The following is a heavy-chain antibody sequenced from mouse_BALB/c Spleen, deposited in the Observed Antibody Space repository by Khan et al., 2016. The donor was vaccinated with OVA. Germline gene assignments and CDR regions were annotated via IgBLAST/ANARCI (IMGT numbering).Heavy chain of an antibody. CDR3: ARVGYNGTMDY. D-gene: IGHD2-14*01. Sequence: VQLVESGPEQKKPGETVKISCKASGYTFTNHGMNWVKQAPGKGLKWMGWINTYTGEPTYADDFKGRFAFSLETSASTAYLQISNLKNEDTATYFCARVGYNGTMDYWGQGTSVTVSS. CDR2: INTYTGEP. J-gene: IGHJ4*01. CDR1: GYTFTNHG. V-gene: IGHV9-3-1*01.